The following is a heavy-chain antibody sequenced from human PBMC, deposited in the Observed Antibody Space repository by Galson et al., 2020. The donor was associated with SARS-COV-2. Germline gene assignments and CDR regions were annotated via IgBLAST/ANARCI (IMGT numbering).Heavy chain of an antibody. CDR1: GGSISSSSYY. V-gene: IGHV4-39*02. D-gene: IGHD7-27*01. J-gene: IGHJ6*02. CDR3: AGEEINWGGRNYYYYGMDV. Sequence: SETLSLTCTVSGGSISSSSYYWGWIRQPPGKGLEWIVSIYYSGSTYYNPSLKSRVTISVDTSKNQFSLKLGSVTAADTAVYYCAGEEINWGGRNYYYYGMDVWGQGTTVTVSS. CDR2: IYYSGST.